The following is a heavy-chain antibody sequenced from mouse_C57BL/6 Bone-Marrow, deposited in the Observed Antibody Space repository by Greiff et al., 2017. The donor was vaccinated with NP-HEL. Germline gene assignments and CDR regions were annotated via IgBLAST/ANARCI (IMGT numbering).Heavy chain of an antibody. CDR2: IDPSDSYT. Sequence: VQLQQPGAELVKPGASVKLSCKASGYTFTSYWMQWVKQRPGQGLEWIGEIDPSDSYTNYNQKFKGKATLTVDTSSSTAYMQLSSLTSEDSAVYYCARREHYYGNSWFAYWGQGTLVTVSA. D-gene: IGHD2-1*01. V-gene: IGHV1-50*01. CDR3: ARREHYYGNSWFAY. J-gene: IGHJ3*01. CDR1: GYTFTSYW.